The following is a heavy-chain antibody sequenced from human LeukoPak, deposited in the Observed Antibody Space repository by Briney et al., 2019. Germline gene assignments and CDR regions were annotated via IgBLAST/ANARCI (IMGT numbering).Heavy chain of an antibody. D-gene: IGHD5-12*01. CDR1: GFTFSDYY. V-gene: IGHV3-11*01. CDR3: AMARGYSGYDIIDY. J-gene: IGHJ4*02. Sequence: GGSLRLSCAASGFTFSDYYMSWIRQAPGKGLEWVSYISSSGSTIYYADSVKGRFTISRDNAKNSLYLRMNSLRAEDTAVYHCAMARGYSGYDIIDYWGQGTLVTVSS. CDR2: ISSSGSTI.